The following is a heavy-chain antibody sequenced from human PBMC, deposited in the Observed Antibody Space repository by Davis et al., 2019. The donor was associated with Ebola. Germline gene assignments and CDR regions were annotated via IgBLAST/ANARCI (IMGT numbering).Heavy chain of an antibody. CDR1: GGSVSSTSYY. J-gene: IGHJ4*02. CDR3: ARGPSIRGFDY. CDR2: INHSGST. D-gene: IGHD6-6*01. Sequence: MPSETLSLTCTVSGGSVSSTSYYWAWIRQPPGRGLEWIASINHSGSTNYNPSLKSRVTISVDTSKNQFSLKLSSVTAADTAVYYCARGPSIRGFDYWGQGTLVTVSS. V-gene: IGHV4-39*07.